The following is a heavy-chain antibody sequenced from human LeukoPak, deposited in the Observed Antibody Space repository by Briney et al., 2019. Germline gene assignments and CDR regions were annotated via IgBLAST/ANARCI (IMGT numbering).Heavy chain of an antibody. V-gene: IGHV1-8*01. CDR2: IDPTNQNT. J-gene: IGHJ3*01. CDR1: GYTFTTHD. CDR3: ARGALLWFGELFDV. D-gene: IGHD3-10*01. Sequence: ASVKVSCKASGYTFTTHDINWARQAPGEGLEWMGWIDPTNQNTYYAQKFQGRVTMTRNTSISTTYMELSSLRSEDTAVYYCARGALLWFGELFDVWGQGTLIAVSS.